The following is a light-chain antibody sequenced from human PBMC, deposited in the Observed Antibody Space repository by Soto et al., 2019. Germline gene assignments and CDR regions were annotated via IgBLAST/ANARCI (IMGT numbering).Light chain of an antibody. CDR3: QQRSKRT. CDR2: DAS. CDR1: QIVSSSY. Sequence: SLATLSVKTGERATLSCRASQIVSSSYLAWYQQKPGQAPRLLIYDASNRATGIPARFSGSGSGTDFTLTISSLEPEDFAVYYCQQRSKRTFGHRTNVDI. V-gene: IGKV3D-20*02. J-gene: IGKJ1*01.